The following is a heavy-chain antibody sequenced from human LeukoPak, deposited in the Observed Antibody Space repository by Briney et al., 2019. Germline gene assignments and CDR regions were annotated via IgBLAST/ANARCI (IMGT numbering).Heavy chain of an antibody. Sequence: GGSLRLSCAASGFTFNRYGMHWVRQAPGKGLEWVAFTGPDGRKTFYGDSLNGRFTISRDNFEDTVFLQMNTMRAEGTAVYYCARQMVEGQQNYYMDVWGNGTTVTVSS. CDR2: TGPDGRKT. D-gene: IGHD2-15*01. V-gene: IGHV3-33*01. J-gene: IGHJ6*03. CDR1: GFTFNRYG. CDR3: ARQMVEGQQNYYMDV.